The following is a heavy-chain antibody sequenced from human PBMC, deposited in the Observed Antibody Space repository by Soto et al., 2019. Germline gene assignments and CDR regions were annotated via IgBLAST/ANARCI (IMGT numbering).Heavy chain of an antibody. CDR1: GYDFTSYW. CDR3: AIQGWATLSRGAWFDI. Sequence: EVQLVQSGAEVKKPGESLRISCKGSGYDFTSYWISWVRQMPGKGLEWMGRIDPGDSYTNYTPSFQGHLTISADRSISTAYLQWSSLKSSDTATYYCAIQGWATLSRGAWFDICGQGTLVIASS. D-gene: IGHD3-3*02. CDR2: IDPGDSYT. V-gene: IGHV5-10-1*01. J-gene: IGHJ5*02.